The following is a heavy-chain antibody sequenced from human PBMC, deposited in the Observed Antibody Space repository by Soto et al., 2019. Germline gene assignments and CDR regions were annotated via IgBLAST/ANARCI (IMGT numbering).Heavy chain of an antibody. D-gene: IGHD3-3*01. V-gene: IGHV3-64D*06. CDR1: GFRFSDSA. J-gene: IGHJ4*02. Sequence: PGGSLRLSCSASGFRFSDSAMHWVRQAPGKRLEYVSAISTNGRSTYYADSVKGRFTISRDNSKNTVHLQMSSLRAEDTAVYYCLRDIFGVVIFDSWGQGTPVTAPQ. CDR2: ISTNGRST. CDR3: LRDIFGVVIFDS.